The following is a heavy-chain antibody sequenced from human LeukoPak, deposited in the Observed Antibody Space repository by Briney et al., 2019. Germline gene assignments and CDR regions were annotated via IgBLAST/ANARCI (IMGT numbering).Heavy chain of an antibody. Sequence: GGSLRLSCAASGFTISSYWMNWVRQAPGEGLEWVANIDQDGSVEHYVDSVKGRFTISRDNAKNSLYLQMNTLGAEDTAVYYCARDCCASGSHDYWGQGALVTVSS. CDR3: ARDCCASGSHDY. CDR2: IDQDGSVE. J-gene: IGHJ4*02. D-gene: IGHD3-10*01. CDR1: GFTISSYW. V-gene: IGHV3-7*04.